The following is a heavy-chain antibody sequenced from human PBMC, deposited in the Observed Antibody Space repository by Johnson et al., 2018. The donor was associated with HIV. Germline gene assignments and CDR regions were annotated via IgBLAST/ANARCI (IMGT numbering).Heavy chain of an antibody. CDR1: GFTFSSYA. CDR3: ARGRVAAGGMRGGGFDI. CDR2: IAYDGSNK. J-gene: IGHJ3*02. D-gene: IGHD6-13*01. V-gene: IGHV3-30*04. Sequence: QVQLVESGGGVVQPGRSLRLSCAASGFTFSSYAMHWVRQAPGKGLEWVAVIAYDGSNKYYADSVKGRFTISRDNSKNTLYMQMDSLRPEDTAVYSCARGRVAAGGMRGGGFDIWGQGTMVTVSS.